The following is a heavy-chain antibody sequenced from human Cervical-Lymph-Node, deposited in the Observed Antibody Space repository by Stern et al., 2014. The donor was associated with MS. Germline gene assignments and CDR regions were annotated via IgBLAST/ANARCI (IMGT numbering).Heavy chain of an antibody. J-gene: IGHJ3*02. CDR1: GDTFSSYA. CDR2: IIAPLELA. D-gene: IGHD2-8*01. CDR3: ARDGGGVDI. V-gene: IGHV1-69*09. Sequence: VQLVQSGAEVKKPGTSVKVSCKASGDTFSSYAIRWVRQAPGQGLECVGGIIAPLELANHAHKFEGRITITADKSTNTGYMELSSLRSEDTALYYCARDGGGVDIWGQGTMVSVSS.